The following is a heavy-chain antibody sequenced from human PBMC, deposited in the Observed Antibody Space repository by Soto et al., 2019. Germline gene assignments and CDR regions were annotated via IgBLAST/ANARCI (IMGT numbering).Heavy chain of an antibody. D-gene: IGHD3-22*01. Sequence: PSETLSLTCTVSGGSISSYYWSWIRQPPGKGLEWIGYFYYSGSTNYNPSLKSRVTISVDTSKNQFSLRLSSVTAADTALFYCARGTLAYDFARGYYPEAFDDWGQGTLVTVSS. J-gene: IGHJ4*02. V-gene: IGHV4-59*12. CDR1: GGSISSYY. CDR2: FYYSGST. CDR3: ARGTLAYDFARGYYPEAFDD.